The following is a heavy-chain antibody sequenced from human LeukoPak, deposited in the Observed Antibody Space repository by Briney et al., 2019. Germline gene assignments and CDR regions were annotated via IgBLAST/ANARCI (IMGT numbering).Heavy chain of an antibody. CDR2: ISGTGGNT. D-gene: IGHD3-22*01. CDR3: ARAQTSCFYWYFDC. V-gene: IGHV3-23*01. Sequence: PGGSLRLSCAASGFTFISYAMSWVRQAPGKGLEWVSAISGTGGNTYYADSVKGRFTISRDNSKNTLYLQMNSLRDEDTAVYYCARAQTSCFYWYFDCWGQGTLVTVSS. CDR1: GFTFISYA. J-gene: IGHJ4*02.